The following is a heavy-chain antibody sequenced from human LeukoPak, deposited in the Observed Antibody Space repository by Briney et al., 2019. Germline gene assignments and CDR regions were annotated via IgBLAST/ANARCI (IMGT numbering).Heavy chain of an antibody. CDR2: IYYSGST. Sequence: SETLSLTCTVSGGSISSYYWSWIRQPPGKGLEWVGYIYYSGSTNYNPSLKSRVTISVDTSKNQFSLKLSSVTAADTAVYYCARDLRIAAAGRLDPWGQGTLVTVSS. CDR1: GGSISSYY. V-gene: IGHV4-59*01. D-gene: IGHD6-13*01. J-gene: IGHJ5*02. CDR3: ARDLRIAAAGRLDP.